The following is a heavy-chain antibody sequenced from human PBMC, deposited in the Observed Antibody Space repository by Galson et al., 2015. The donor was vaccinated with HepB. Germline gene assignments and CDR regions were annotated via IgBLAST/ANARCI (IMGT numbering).Heavy chain of an antibody. Sequence: SLRLSCAASGFTFSSYAMSWVRQAPGKGLEWVSAISGSGGSTYYADSVKGRFTISRDNSKNTLYLQMNSLRAEDTAVYYCAKLSGSGSYYWPHNWFDPWGQGTLVTVSS. CDR1: GFTFSSYA. CDR3: AKLSGSGSYYWPHNWFDP. D-gene: IGHD3-10*01. V-gene: IGHV3-23*01. J-gene: IGHJ5*02. CDR2: ISGSGGST.